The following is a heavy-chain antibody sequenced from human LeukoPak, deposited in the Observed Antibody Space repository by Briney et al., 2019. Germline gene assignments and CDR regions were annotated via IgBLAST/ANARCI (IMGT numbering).Heavy chain of an antibody. Sequence: PGGALRLSCAAPGLTLSSYEMTWARQAPGKGLERVSYISSSGSTIYYADSVKGRFTISRDNAKNSLYLQMNSLRAEDTAVYYCARDLRDGYNWWFDPWGQGTLVTVSS. CDR1: GLTLSSYE. V-gene: IGHV3-48*03. CDR3: ARDLRDGYNWWFDP. CDR2: ISSSGSTI. D-gene: IGHD5-24*01. J-gene: IGHJ5*02.